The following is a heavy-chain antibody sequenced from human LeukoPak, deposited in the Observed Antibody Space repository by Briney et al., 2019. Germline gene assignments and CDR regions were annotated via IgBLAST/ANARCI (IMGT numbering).Heavy chain of an antibody. D-gene: IGHD3-22*01. Sequence: SETLSLTCTVSGGSISSGDYYWSWTRQPPGKGLESIAYMYYSGSTYYNPSLKSRVTMSADTSKNQLSLKLSSVTAADTAVYYCARPYYYDSRIDPWGQGILVTVSS. CDR2: MYYSGST. J-gene: IGHJ5*02. V-gene: IGHV4-30-4*01. CDR1: GGSISSGDYY. CDR3: ARPYYYDSRIDP.